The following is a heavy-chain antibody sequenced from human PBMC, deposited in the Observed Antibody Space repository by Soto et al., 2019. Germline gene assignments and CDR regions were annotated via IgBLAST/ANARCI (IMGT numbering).Heavy chain of an antibody. CDR1: GFTFSSYG. D-gene: IGHD1-26*01. CDR3: AREQVGAVYFDY. Sequence: GGSLRLSCAASGFTFSSYGMHWVRQAPGKGLEWVAVIWYDEGNKYYADSVKGRFTISRDNSKNTLYLQMNSLRAEDTAVYYCAREQVGAVYFDYWGQGTLVTVSS. CDR2: IWYDEGNK. V-gene: IGHV3-33*08. J-gene: IGHJ4*02.